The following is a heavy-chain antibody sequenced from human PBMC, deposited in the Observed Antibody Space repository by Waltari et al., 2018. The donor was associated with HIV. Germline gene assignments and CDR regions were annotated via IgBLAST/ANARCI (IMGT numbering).Heavy chain of an antibody. J-gene: IGHJ6*02. CDR3: ARTTLQWSLTNSDFWTGHPDHYSTLDA. Sequence: QVQLQQWGTGLFKPSGTLSLTCAVYRASFNAHSWACVRQAPGTVLQWLGEINPSGPAVYTKSRQGRLTISRDASKNQFSLNLKSVTAADTAVYFCARTTLQWSLTNSDFWTGHPDHYSTLDAWGQGTTVFVSS. CDR2: INPSGPA. CDR1: RASFNAHS. D-gene: IGHD3-3*01. V-gene: IGHV4-34*02.